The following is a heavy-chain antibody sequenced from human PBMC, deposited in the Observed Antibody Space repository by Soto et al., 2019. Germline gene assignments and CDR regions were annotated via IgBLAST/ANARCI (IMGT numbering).Heavy chain of an antibody. CDR2: INAGNGNT. J-gene: IGHJ4*02. Sequence: ASVKVSCKASGYTFTNYAMHWVRQAPGQRLEWMGWINAGNGNTKYSQKFQGRVTINRDTSANTAYMELSSLRSEDTAVYYCARDLRPSGSIWSPADWGQGTLVTVSS. V-gene: IGHV1-3*01. CDR3: ARDLRPSGSIWSPAD. D-gene: IGHD6-13*01. CDR1: GYTFTNYA.